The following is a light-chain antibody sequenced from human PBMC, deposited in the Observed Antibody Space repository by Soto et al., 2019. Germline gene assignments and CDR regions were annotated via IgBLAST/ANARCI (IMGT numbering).Light chain of an antibody. Sequence: EIVLSQSPDTLSLSPGERATLSCRASQSIDGKYLGWYQQRPGQAPRLLIFGASSRATGIPDRFSGSGSGTDFTLTISSLEPADFAVYYCHQYGGSLLPFGGGTKVETK. J-gene: IGKJ4*01. V-gene: IGKV3-20*01. CDR1: QSIDGKY. CDR3: HQYGGSLLP. CDR2: GAS.